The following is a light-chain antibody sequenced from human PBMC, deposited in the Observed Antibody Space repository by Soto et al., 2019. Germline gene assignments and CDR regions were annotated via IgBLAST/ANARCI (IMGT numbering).Light chain of an antibody. V-gene: IGLV2-23*02. Sequence: QSVLTQPASVSGSPGQSITISCTGTSSDVGSYNLVSWYQQYLGKAPKLMIYEVSKRPSGVSNRFSGSKSGNTASLTISGLQAEDEGDYFCCSYAGTSTFVFGTGTKVTVL. CDR2: EVS. CDR1: SSDVGSYNL. CDR3: CSYAGTSTFV. J-gene: IGLJ1*01.